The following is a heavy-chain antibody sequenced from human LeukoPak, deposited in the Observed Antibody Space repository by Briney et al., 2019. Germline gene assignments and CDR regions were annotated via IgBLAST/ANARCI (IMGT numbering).Heavy chain of an antibody. CDR1: GNAFTSYY. V-gene: IGHV1-2*02. D-gene: IGHD1-26*01. J-gene: IGHJ4*02. CDR2: INPNSGGT. CDR3: ARVIGGATFSR. Sequence: ASVKVSCKASGNAFTSYYMHWVRQAPGQGLEWMGWINPNSGGTNYAQKFQGRVTMTRDTSISTAYMELSRLRSDDTAVYYCARVIGGATFSRWGQGSLVTVSS.